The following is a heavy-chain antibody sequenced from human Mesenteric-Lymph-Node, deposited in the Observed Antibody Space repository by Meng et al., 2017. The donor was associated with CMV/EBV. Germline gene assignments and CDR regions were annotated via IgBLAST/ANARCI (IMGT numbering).Heavy chain of an antibody. J-gene: IGHJ4*02. V-gene: IGHV5-51*01. D-gene: IGHD5-24*01. CDR2: IFPGDSET. CDR1: GYNFANYW. Sequence: GESLKISCKGSGYNFANYWIGWVRQMPGKGLEWMGIIFPGDSETTYNPSFQGQVTISADKSISTAYLQWSSLKASDTAMYYCATLRKDGYNLMGLFNFDYWGQGTLVTVSS. CDR3: ATLRKDGYNLMGLFNFDY.